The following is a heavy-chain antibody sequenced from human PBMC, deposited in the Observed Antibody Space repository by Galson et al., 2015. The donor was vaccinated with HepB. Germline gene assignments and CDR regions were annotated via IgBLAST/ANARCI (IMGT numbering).Heavy chain of an antibody. CDR2: ISGSGAST. J-gene: IGHJ5*02. D-gene: IGHD3-3*01. Sequence: SLRLSCAASGFTFSNYAMSWVRQAPGKGLEGVSGISGSGASTYYADSVKGRFTVSRDNSKNTLFLQMNSLRAEDTAVYYCAKGRSGQPSGGNNWFDPWGQGTLVTVSS. CDR3: AKGRSGQPSGGNNWFDP. V-gene: IGHV3-23*01. CDR1: GFTFSNYA.